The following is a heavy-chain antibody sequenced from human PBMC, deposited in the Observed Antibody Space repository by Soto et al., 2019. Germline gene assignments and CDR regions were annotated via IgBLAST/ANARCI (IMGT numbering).Heavy chain of an antibody. D-gene: IGHD1-1*01. Sequence: QVQLQQSGPGLVKPSETLSLTCSVSSGPTSSHNWGWIRQTPGRGLEWIGYVYSTGGNSYNPSLNSRVTRSADTSTNHISLTLTSVTAADTAVYYCVRQGIGNLHGIVDVWGQGTTVRVSS. CDR3: VRQGIGNLHGIVDV. CDR2: VYSTGGN. CDR1: SGPTSSHN. J-gene: IGHJ6*02. V-gene: IGHV4-59*08.